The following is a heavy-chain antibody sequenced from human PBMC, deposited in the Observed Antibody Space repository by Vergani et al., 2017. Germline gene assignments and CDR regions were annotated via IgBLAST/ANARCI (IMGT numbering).Heavy chain of an antibody. Sequence: QVQLQESGPGLVKPSQTLSLTCTVSGGSISSGSYYWSWIRQPAGKGLEWIGRIYTSWSTNYNPSLKSRVPISVDTSKNQFSLKLSSVTAADTAVYYCVRDQGRXDFWSGYAPPGYYYYMDVWGKGTTVTVSS. V-gene: IGHV4-61*02. J-gene: IGHJ6*03. CDR3: VRDQGRXDFWSGYAPPGYYYYMDV. D-gene: IGHD3-3*01. CDR2: IYTSWST. CDR1: GGSISSGSYY.